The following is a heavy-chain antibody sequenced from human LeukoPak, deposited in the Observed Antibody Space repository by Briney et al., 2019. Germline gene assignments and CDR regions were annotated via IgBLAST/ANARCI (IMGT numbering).Heavy chain of an antibody. D-gene: IGHD3-22*01. J-gene: IGHJ4*02. Sequence: PSETLSLTCSVSGYSISSDCYWAWIRQPPGQGLEWIGGIYHSGYTYYYPSLKSRVTLSVDTSKNQFSLRLSSATAADTAVYYCARAPRDSNGYYMRSFDSWGQGTLVIVSS. CDR3: ARAPRDSNGYYMRSFDS. V-gene: IGHV4-38-2*02. CDR1: GYSISSDCY. CDR2: IYHSGYT.